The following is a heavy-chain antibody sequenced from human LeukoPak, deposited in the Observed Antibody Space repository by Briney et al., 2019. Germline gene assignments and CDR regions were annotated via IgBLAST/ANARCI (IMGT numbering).Heavy chain of an antibody. V-gene: IGHV3-30*18. Sequence: PGRSLRLSCAASGFTFSSYGMHWVRQAPGKGLEWVAVISYDGSNKYYADSVKGRFTISRDNSKNTLYLQMNSLRAEDTAVYYCAKEASYYCSSTSCYFDYWGQGTLVTVSS. CDR2: ISYDGSNK. D-gene: IGHD2-2*01. CDR1: GFTFSSYG. CDR3: AKEASYYCSSTSCYFDY. J-gene: IGHJ4*02.